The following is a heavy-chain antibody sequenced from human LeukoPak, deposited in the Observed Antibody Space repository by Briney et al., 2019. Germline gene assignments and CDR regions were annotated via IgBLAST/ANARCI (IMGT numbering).Heavy chain of an antibody. Sequence: GGSLRLSCAVYGVTMSSSYMNWVRQAPGKGLEWVAVIWYDGSNKYYADSVKGRFTISRDNSKNTLYLQMNSLRAEDTAVYYCARDGWIAVGGTGGSFDYWGQGTLVTVSS. J-gene: IGHJ4*02. D-gene: IGHD6-19*01. CDR1: GVTMSSSY. CDR3: ARDGWIAVGGTGGSFDY. CDR2: IWYDGSNK. V-gene: IGHV3-33*08.